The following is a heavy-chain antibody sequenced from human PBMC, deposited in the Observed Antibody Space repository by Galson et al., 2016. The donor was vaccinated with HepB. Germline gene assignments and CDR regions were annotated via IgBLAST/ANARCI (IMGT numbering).Heavy chain of an antibody. CDR3: AVGGTYPSDY. J-gene: IGHJ4*02. Sequence: SLRLSCAASGFIFGDYTMHWVRQPPGKALEWVSLISWDGSSTSYAGSVKGRFTISRDNSKDSLYLQMNSLRSEDTPLYYCAVGGTYPSDYWGQGTLVTVSS. CDR2: ISWDGSST. CDR1: GFIFGDYT. V-gene: IGHV3-43*01. D-gene: IGHD3-16*01.